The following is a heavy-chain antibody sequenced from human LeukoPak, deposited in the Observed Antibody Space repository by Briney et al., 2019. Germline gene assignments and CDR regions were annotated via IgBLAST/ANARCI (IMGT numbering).Heavy chain of an antibody. D-gene: IGHD5-12*01. V-gene: IGHV4-59*12. CDR1: GGSISSYY. J-gene: IGHJ4*02. CDR3: ARADIVATYFDY. CDR2: IYYSGST. Sequence: SETLSLTCTVSGGSISSYYWSWIRQPPGKGLEWIGYIYYSGSTNYNPSLKSRVTISVDTSKNQFSLKLSSVTAADTAVYYCARADIVATYFDYWGQGTLVTVSS.